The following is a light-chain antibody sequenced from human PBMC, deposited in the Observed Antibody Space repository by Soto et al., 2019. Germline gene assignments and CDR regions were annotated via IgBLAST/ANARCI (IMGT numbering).Light chain of an antibody. CDR2: GAS. CDR3: QQYGSSPYT. Sequence: TVLTQSPGTLSLSPGERATLSCRASQTIGSNYLAWYRQTPGQAPRLLIYGASTRATGIADRFSGSGSGTDFTLIISRLEPEDVAVYYCQQYGSSPYTFGQGTKVEIK. V-gene: IGKV3-20*01. CDR1: QTIGSNY. J-gene: IGKJ2*01.